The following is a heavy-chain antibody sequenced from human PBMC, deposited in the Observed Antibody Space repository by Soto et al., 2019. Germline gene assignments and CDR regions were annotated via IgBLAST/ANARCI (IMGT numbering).Heavy chain of an antibody. CDR2: INHDGTI. V-gene: IGHV4-34*01. Sequence: PSETLSLTCAIYGGSFSDYYSTWIRQSPGKGLEWIGEINHDGTISYNPSLKTRVAISLDTAMNLFSLKLSSVTAADTAVYFCARAPPFYSYGLNLWGQGTTVTVSS. J-gene: IGHJ6*02. CDR3: ARAPPFYSYGLNL. CDR1: GGSFSDYY.